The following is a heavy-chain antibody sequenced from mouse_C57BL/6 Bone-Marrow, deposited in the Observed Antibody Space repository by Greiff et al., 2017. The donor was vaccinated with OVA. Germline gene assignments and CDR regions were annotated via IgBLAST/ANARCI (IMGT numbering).Heavy chain of an antibody. CDR2: ISSGSSTI. D-gene: IGHD1-1*01. V-gene: IGHV5-17*01. CDR3: ARSITTVPWFAY. CDR1: GFTFSDYG. Sequence: EVKLQESGGGLVKPGGSLKLSCAASGFTFSDYGMHWVRQAPEKGLEWVAYISSGSSTIYYADTVKGRFTISRDNAKNTLFLQMTSLRSEDTAMYYCARSITTVPWFAYWGQGTLVTVSA. J-gene: IGHJ3*01.